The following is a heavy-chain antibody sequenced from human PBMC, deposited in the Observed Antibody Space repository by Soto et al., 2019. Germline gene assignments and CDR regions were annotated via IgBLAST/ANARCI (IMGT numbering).Heavy chain of an antibody. CDR2: IYYSGRT. CDR3: ARQRTSVVAQAYFDV. V-gene: IGHV4-39*01. Sequence: SETLSLTCAVSGGSISGSYYYWGWLRQSPGKGPEWIGSIYYSGRTYNNPSLRSRVSMSIDTSKDQFSLKLKSVTAADTALYFCARQRTSVVAQAYFDVWGPGSLVTVS. CDR1: GGSISGSYYY. J-gene: IGHJ4*02. D-gene: IGHD2-21*01.